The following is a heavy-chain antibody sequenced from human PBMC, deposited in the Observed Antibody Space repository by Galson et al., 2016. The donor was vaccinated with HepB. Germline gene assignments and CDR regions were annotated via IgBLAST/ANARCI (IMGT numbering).Heavy chain of an antibody. Sequence: QSGAEVKKPGESLKISCQAFGYRSTNYWIGWVRQMPGTGLEWLGLIYFGGLEPRYSPSFQGRVIVSADRSINTAYLQWGSLEAADTAIYYCAGATHGNTWFDYWGQGTQVTVSS. V-gene: IGHV5-51*01. CDR2: IYFGGLEP. D-gene: IGHD4/OR15-4a*01. CDR3: AGATHGNTWFDY. CDR1: GYRSTNYW. J-gene: IGHJ4*02.